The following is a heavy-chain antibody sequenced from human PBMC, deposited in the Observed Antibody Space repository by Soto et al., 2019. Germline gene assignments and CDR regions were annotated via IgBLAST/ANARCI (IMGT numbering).Heavy chain of an antibody. Sequence: ASVKVSCKASGGTFSSYTISWVRQAPGQGLEWMGRIIPILGIANYAQKFQGRVTITADKSTSTAYMELSSLRSEDTAIYCCASVHGGSMSITGTRDYWGQGTLVTVSS. J-gene: IGHJ4*02. CDR2: IIPILGIA. CDR3: ASVHGGSMSITGTRDY. V-gene: IGHV1-69*02. CDR1: GGTFSSYT. D-gene: IGHD1-7*01.